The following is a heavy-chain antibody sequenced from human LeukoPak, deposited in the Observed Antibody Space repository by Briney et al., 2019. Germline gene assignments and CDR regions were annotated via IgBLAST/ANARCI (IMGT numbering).Heavy chain of an antibody. CDR1: GGSISSGGYS. CDR2: IYHSGST. CDR3: ASSHNYYDSSDDAFDI. Sequence: PSETLSLTCAVSGGSISSGGYSWSWIRQPPGKGLEWIGYIYHSGSTNYNPSLKSRVTISVDKSKNQFSLKLSSVTAADTAVYYCASSHNYYDSSDDAFDIWGQGTMVTVSS. V-gene: IGHV4-30-2*01. D-gene: IGHD3-22*01. J-gene: IGHJ3*02.